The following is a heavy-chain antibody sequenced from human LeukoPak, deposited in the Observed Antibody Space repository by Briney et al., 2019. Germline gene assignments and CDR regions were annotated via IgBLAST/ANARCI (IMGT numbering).Heavy chain of an antibody. V-gene: IGHV4-59*01. CDR2: IYYSGST. CDR1: GGSISSYY. Sequence: SETLSLTCTVSGGSISSYYWSWIRQPPGKGLEWIGYIYYSGSTNYNPSLKSRVTISVDTSKNQFSLKLSSVTAADTAVYYCARDNYDFWSGYFDPWGQGTLVTVSS. J-gene: IGHJ5*02. CDR3: ARDNYDFWSGYFDP. D-gene: IGHD3-3*01.